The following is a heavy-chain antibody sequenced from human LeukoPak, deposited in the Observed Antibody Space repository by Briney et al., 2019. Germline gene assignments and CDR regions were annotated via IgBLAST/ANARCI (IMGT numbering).Heavy chain of an antibody. CDR3: ARANPYYDFWSGYYTAYNWFDP. CDR1: GYSISSGYY. V-gene: IGHV4-38-2*02. J-gene: IGHJ5*02. Sequence: SETLSLTCTVSGYSISSGYYWGWIRQPPGQGLEWIGSFYHSGSTYYNPSLKSRVTISLDTSKNQFSLKLSSVTAADTAVYYCARANPYYDFWSGYYTAYNWFDPWGQGTLVTVSS. D-gene: IGHD3-3*01. CDR2: FYHSGST.